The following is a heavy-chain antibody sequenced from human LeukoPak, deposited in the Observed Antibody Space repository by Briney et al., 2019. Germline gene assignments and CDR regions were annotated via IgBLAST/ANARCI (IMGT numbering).Heavy chain of an antibody. Sequence: PGGSLRLSCVASGFSFSSSDMNWVRRAPGKGLEWGSYISNGGSTVYYADSVKGRFTISRDNAKNSLYLQMNSLRAEDTAVYYCARADYWGQGTLVTVSS. V-gene: IGHV3-48*03. CDR1: GFSFSSSD. CDR2: ISNGGSTV. CDR3: ARADY. J-gene: IGHJ4*02.